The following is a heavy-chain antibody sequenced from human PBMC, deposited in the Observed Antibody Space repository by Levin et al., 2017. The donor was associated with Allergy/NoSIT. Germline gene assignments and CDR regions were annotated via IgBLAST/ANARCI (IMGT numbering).Heavy chain of an antibody. D-gene: IGHD3-16*02. Sequence: GGSLRLSCAASGFTFSDYYMSWIRQAPGKGLEWVSYISSSSSYTNYADSVKGRFTISRDNAKNSLYLQMNSLRAEDTAVYYCARDREDDYVWGSYRHPFEYWGQGTLVTVSS. CDR2: ISSSSSYT. J-gene: IGHJ4*02. V-gene: IGHV3-11*05. CDR1: GFTFSDYY. CDR3: ARDREDDYVWGSYRHPFEY.